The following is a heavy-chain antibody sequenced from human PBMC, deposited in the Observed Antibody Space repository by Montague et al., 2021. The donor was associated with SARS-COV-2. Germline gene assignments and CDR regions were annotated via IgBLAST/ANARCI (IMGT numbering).Heavy chain of an antibody. CDR2: IYYSGST. Sequence: SETLSLTCTVSGGSISSYYWSWIRQPPGKGLEWIGYIYYSGSTXXXPSXXXRVTISVDTSKNQFSLKLSSVTAADTAVYYCARASITMVRGVTRWYYDHWGRGTLVTVSS. V-gene: IGHV4-59*13. CDR1: GGSISSYY. J-gene: IGHJ2*01. D-gene: IGHD3-10*01. CDR3: ARASITMVRGVTRWYYDH.